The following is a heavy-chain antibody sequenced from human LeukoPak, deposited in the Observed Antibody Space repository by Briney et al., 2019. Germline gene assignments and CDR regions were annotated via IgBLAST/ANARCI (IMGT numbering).Heavy chain of an antibody. CDR3: AKDYSSGWYGGFFDY. J-gene: IGHJ4*02. V-gene: IGHV3-53*05. Sequence: GGSLRLSCAASGFTVSSNYMSWVRQAPGKGLEWVSVIYSGDSTYYADSVKGRFTISRDNSRNTLYLQMNSLRAEDTALYYCAKDYSSGWYGGFFDYWGQGTLSPSPQ. D-gene: IGHD6-19*01. CDR2: IYSGDST. CDR1: GFTVSSNY.